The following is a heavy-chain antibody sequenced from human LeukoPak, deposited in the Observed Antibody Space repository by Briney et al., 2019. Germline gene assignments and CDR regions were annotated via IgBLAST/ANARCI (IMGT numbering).Heavy chain of an antibody. CDR2: IYTGDSDT. CDR1: GYSFTSYW. V-gene: IGHV5-51*01. CDR3: ARHKGVSPPDY. J-gene: IGHJ4*02. Sequence: GEPRKISCQGSGYSFTSYWIGWVRQMPGKGLEWMAIIYTGDSDTRYSPSFQGQVTISADKSISTAYLQWSSLKASDTAMYYCARHKGVSPPDYWGQGTLVTVSS.